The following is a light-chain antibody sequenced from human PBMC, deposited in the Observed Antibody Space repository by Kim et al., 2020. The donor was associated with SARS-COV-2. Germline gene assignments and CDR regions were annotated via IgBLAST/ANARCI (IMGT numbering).Light chain of an antibody. J-gene: IGKJ3*01. V-gene: IGKV1-39*01. Sequence: ASVDDRVTITCRTSQSISNHLNWYHQKPGRAPKLLIYAASTLQGGVPSRFSGSGSETDFTLTISSLQPEDFATYFCQQTYITPFTFGPGTKVDIK. CDR3: QQTYITPFT. CDR2: AAS. CDR1: QSISNH.